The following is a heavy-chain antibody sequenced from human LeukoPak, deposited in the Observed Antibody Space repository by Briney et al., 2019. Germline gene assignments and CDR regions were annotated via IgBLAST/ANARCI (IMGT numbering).Heavy chain of an antibody. CDR2: IEQDGTKE. V-gene: IGHV3-7*03. CDR1: GLTITTHW. CDR3: ARDLRGHYFDY. J-gene: IGHJ4*02. Sequence: PGGSLRLTCAAPGLTITTHWMTWVRQAPEKGLEWVATIEQDGTKEYYVDSVKGRFTISRDNAKNSLYLQMNSLRAGDTAVYYCARDLRGHYFDYWGQGTLVTVSS.